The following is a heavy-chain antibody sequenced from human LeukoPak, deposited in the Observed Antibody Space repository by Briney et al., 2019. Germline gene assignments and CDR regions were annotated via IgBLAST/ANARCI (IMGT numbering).Heavy chain of an antibody. CDR2: IYSGGST. CDR1: GFTVSSNY. CDR3: ARALYYYDSSGYPVAFDI. D-gene: IGHD3-22*01. J-gene: IGHJ3*02. V-gene: IGHV3-53*01. Sequence: PGGSLRLSCAASGFTVSSNYMSWVRQAPGKGLEWVSVIYSGGSTYYADSVKGRFTISRDNSKNTLYLQMNSLRAEDTAVYYCARALYYYDSSGYPVAFDIWGQGTMVTVSS.